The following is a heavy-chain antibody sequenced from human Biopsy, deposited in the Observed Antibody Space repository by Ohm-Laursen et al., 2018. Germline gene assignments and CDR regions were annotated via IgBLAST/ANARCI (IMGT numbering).Heavy chain of an antibody. J-gene: IGHJ4*02. V-gene: IGHV3-33*06. CDR2: IWYDGSNK. CDR3: AKCMTGGSNYYFHH. Sequence: SSLRLSCAASGFTFSSYGMHWVRQAPGKGLEWVAAIWYDGSNKNYADSVKGRFTISRNNSKNTLYLQMNSLTGEDTAVYYCAKCMTGGSNYYFHHCGQGTLVTVSS. CDR1: GFTFSSYG. D-gene: IGHD2-8*01.